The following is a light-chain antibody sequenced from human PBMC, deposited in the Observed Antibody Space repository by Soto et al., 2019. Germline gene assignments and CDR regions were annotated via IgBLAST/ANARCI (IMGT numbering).Light chain of an antibody. J-gene: IGKJ1*01. CDR1: QSVSSN. CDR2: GAS. V-gene: IGKV3-15*01. CDR3: QQYNTWPPMA. Sequence: EIVMTQSTATLSVSPGERATLSCRASQSVSSNLAWYQQKPGQAPRLLIYGASTRATGIPARFSGSGSGTEFTLTISSLQSEDFAVYYCQQYNTWPPMAFGQGTKVEIK.